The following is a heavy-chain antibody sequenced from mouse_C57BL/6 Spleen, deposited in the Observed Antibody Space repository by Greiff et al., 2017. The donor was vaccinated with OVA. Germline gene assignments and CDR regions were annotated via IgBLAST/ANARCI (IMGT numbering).Heavy chain of an antibody. D-gene: IGHD1-1*01. Sequence: EVQLQQSGAELVRPGASVKLSCTASGFNIKDVYMHWVKQRPEQGLEWIGWIDPENGDTEYASKFQGKATITADTSSNTAYLQLSSLTSEDTDVYYCTTPYYGSSYGYAMDYWGQGTTVTVSS. J-gene: IGHJ4*01. V-gene: IGHV14-4*01. CDR1: GFNIKDVY. CDR2: IDPENGDT. CDR3: TTPYYGSSYGYAMDY.